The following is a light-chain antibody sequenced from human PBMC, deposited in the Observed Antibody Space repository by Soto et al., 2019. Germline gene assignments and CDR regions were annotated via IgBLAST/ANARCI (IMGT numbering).Light chain of an antibody. CDR1: QGIGSA. Sequence: AIQLTQSPSSLSASVGDRVTITCRASQGIGSALAWYQQKPGNPPNLLIYDASSLETGVPSRFSASGSGTDFTLTISSLQAEDFATYSCQQFSSYPPITFGQGTRLEIK. CDR3: QQFSSYPPIT. J-gene: IGKJ5*01. CDR2: DAS. V-gene: IGKV1-13*02.